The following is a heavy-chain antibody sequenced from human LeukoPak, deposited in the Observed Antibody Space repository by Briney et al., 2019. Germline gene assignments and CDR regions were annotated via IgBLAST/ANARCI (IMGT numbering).Heavy chain of an antibody. D-gene: IGHD3-9*01. J-gene: IGHJ6*02. V-gene: IGHV4-59*01. CDR2: ISYSGST. CDR3: ARALPYYDILTGYYNAHYYGMDV. CDR1: DDFIRRES. Sequence: SETLSLTCTVSDDFIRRESWTWIRQPPGKGLEYIGYISYSGSTNYNPSLKSRVTISVDTSKNQFSLKLSSVTAADTAVYYCARALPYYDILTGYYNAHYYGMDVWGQGTTVTVSS.